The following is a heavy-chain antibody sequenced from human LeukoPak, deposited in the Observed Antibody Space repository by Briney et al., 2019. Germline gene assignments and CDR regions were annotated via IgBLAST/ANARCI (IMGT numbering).Heavy chain of an antibody. CDR2: INHSGST. CDR3: ARILGYSSSWYKNNWFDP. Sequence: SETLSLTCAVYGGSFSGYYWSWIRQPPGKGLEWIGEINHSGSTNYNPSLKSRVTISVGTSKNQFSLKLSSVTAADTAVYYCARILGYSSSWYKNNWFDPWGQGTLVTVSS. J-gene: IGHJ5*02. V-gene: IGHV4-34*01. CDR1: GGSFSGYY. D-gene: IGHD6-13*01.